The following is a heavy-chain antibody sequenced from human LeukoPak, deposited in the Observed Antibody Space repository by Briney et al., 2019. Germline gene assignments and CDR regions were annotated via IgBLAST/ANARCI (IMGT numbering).Heavy chain of an antibody. CDR2: IYPGDSDT. Sequence: GESLKISCKGSGYSFTSYWIGWVRQMPGKGLEWMGIIYPGDSDTRYSPSFQGQVTISADKSISTAYLQWSSLKASDTAMYYCATIVHSSSWYADYWGQGTLVTVSS. CDR3: ATIVHSSSWYADY. D-gene: IGHD6-13*01. V-gene: IGHV5-51*01. CDR1: GYSFTSYW. J-gene: IGHJ4*02.